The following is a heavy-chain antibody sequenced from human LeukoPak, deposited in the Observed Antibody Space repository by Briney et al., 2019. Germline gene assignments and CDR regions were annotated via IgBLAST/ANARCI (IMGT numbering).Heavy chain of an antibody. CDR2: IYYSGST. CDR3: ARFRSLYYDTSGTTFDY. CDR1: GGSISGYF. J-gene: IGHJ4*02. V-gene: IGHV4-59*01. Sequence: SGTLSLTCTVSGGSISGYFWNWIRQPPGKGLEWIGYIYYSGSTNYNPSLKSRVTMSVDTSENQFSLTLNSVTAADTAVYYCARFRSLYYDTSGTTFDYWGQGTLVTVSS. D-gene: IGHD3-22*01.